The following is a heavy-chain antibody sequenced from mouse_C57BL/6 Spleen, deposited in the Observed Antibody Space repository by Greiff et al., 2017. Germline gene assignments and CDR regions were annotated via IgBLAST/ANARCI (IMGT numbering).Heavy chain of an antibody. J-gene: IGHJ2*01. V-gene: IGHV5-17*01. CDR3: ARTGRGEFDY. Sequence: EVKLVESGGGLVKPGGSLKLSCAASGFTFSDYGMHWVRQAPEKGLEWVAYISSGSSTIYYADTVKGRFTISRDNAKNTLFLRMTSLRSEDTAMYYCARTGRGEFDYWGQGTTLTVSS. CDR1: GFTFSDYG. CDR2: ISSGSSTI.